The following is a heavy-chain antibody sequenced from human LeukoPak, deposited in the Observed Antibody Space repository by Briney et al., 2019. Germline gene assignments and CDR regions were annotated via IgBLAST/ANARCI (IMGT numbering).Heavy chain of an antibody. CDR1: GFTFSSYG. Sequence: GGSLRLSCAASGFTFSSYGMNWVRQAPGKRLEWVAVISYEGGNKFYADSVKGRFSISRDNSKNTLYLQTNSLRAEDTSVYHCAKIVGAIWVFFDYWGQGTLVTVSS. V-gene: IGHV3-30*18. CDR3: AKIVGAIWVFFDY. CDR2: ISYEGGNK. J-gene: IGHJ4*02. D-gene: IGHD5-12*01.